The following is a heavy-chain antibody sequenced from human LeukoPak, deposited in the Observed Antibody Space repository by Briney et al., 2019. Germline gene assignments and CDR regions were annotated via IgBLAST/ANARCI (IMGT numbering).Heavy chain of an antibody. CDR1: GFTLSSYA. Sequence: GGSLRLSCAASGFTLSSYAMSWVRQAPGKGLEWVSVISGSGGSTYYADSVKDPFTISRDNSKNTLYLQMNSLRAEDTAVYYCAKENGSSWYSFDNWGQGTLVTVSS. J-gene: IGHJ4*02. CDR3: AKENGSSWYSFDN. D-gene: IGHD6-13*01. CDR2: ISGSGGST. V-gene: IGHV3-23*01.